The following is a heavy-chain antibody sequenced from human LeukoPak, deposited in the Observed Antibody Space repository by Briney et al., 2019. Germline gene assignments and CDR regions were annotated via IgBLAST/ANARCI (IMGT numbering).Heavy chain of an antibody. D-gene: IGHD2-8*01. J-gene: IGHJ4*02. CDR3: AGFRGMRDY. CDR1: GGSISSYY. Sequence: PSETLSLTCTVSGGSISSYYWSWIRQPPGKGLEWIGYIYYSGSTNYNPSLKSRVTISVDTSKNQFSLKLSSVTAADTAVYYCAGFRGMRDYWGQGTLVTVSS. CDR2: IYYSGST. V-gene: IGHV4-59*01.